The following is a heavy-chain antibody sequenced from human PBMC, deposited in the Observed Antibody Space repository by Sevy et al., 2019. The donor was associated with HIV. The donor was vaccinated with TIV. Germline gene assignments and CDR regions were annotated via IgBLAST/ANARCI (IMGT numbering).Heavy chain of an antibody. CDR3: VRDLYLRGGHWFDS. J-gene: IGHJ5*01. D-gene: IGHD2-15*01. CDR1: GGSLISPTFY. V-gene: IGHV4-39*02. Sequence: SETLSLTCTVSGGSLISPTFYWGWIRQPPGKRLAWIAAMHYCGNTYYNQSLKDRLVISVYTPKNQLSLMLTSVTAADTAVYHCVRDLYLRGGHWFDSWGRGALVTFSS. CDR2: MHYCGNT.